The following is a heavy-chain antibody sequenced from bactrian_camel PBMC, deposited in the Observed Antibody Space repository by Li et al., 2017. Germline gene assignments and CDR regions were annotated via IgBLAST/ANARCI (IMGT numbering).Heavy chain of an antibody. CDR1: GYAYSSAA. D-gene: IGHD2*01. CDR3: AARRDGGYSWLHIGSYNY. J-gene: IGHJ4*01. CDR2: IDSSGST. V-gene: IGHV3S53*01. Sequence: VQLVESGGGLVQPGGSLRLSCVGSGYAYSSAACMGWFRQAPGKQREGVAQIDSSGSTGYADSVKGRFTISKDNAKNTLYLQMNSLKPEDTAMYYCAARRDGGYSWLHIGSYNYWGQGTQVTVS.